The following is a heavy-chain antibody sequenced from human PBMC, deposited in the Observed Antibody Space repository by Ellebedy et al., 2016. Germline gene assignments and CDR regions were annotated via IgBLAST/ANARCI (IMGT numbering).Heavy chain of an antibody. V-gene: IGHV3-23*01. CDR3: ARDPLLRGGY. J-gene: IGHJ4*02. D-gene: IGHD3-10*01. Sequence: GGSLRLXCTASGLNFNTFFMSWVRQAPGKGLEWVSTISAGSDTTRLADSVKGRFTISRDSSKNSVYLQMNSLRVEDTAVYYCARDPLLRGGYWGQGTLVTVSS. CDR2: ISAGSDTT. CDR1: GLNFNTFF.